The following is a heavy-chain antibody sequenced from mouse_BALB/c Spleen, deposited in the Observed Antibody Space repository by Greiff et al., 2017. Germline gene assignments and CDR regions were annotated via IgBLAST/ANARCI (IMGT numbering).Heavy chain of an antibody. CDR3: ARSDGYYVYFDY. Sequence: VQLQQSGAELVKPGASVKLSCTASGFNIKDTYMHWVKQSPEQGLEWIGRIDPANGNTKYDPKFQGKATITADTSSNTAYLQLSSLTSEDTAVYYCARSDGYYVYFDYWGQGTTLTVSS. V-gene: IGHV14-3*02. J-gene: IGHJ2*01. CDR2: IDPANGNT. CDR1: GFNIKDTY. D-gene: IGHD2-3*01.